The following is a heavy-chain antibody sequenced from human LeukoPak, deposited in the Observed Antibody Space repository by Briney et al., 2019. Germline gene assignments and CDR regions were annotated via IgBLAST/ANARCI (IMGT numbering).Heavy chain of an antibody. J-gene: IGHJ6*03. CDR2: INDGTP. CDR1: GFSFNTYS. V-gene: IGHV3-23*01. CDR3: TRHPPTTSGGFYYYYYMDV. Sequence: GGSLRLSCTTSGFSFNTYSTSWVRQAPGKGLEWVSAINDGTPYYTDSVKGRFTVSRDNAKNSLYLQMNSLKTEDTAVYYCTRHPPTTSGGFYYYYYMDVWGKGTTVTVSS. D-gene: IGHD3-16*01.